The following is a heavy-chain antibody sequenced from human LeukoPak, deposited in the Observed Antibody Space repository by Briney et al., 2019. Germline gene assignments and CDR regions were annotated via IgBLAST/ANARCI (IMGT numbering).Heavy chain of an antibody. CDR3: ARVNSSGWYYFDY. CDR2: IYHSGNT. Sequence: PSETLSLTCTVSGYSISSGYYWGWIRQPPGKGLEWIGTIYHSGNTYYNPSLASRVIILVDTSKNECSLQLGSVTAADTAVYYCARVNSSGWYYFDYWGQGTLVTISP. V-gene: IGHV4-38-2*02. D-gene: IGHD3-22*01. CDR1: GYSISSGYY. J-gene: IGHJ4*02.